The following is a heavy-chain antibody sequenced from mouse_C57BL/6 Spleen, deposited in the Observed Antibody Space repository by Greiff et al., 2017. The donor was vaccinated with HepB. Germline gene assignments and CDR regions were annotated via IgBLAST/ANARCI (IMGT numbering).Heavy chain of an antibody. V-gene: IGHV2-9-1*01. Sequence: VKVVESGPGLVAPSQSLSITCTVSGFSLTSYAISWVRQPPGKGLEWLGVIWTGGGTNYNSALKSRLSISKDNSKSQVFLKMNSLQTDDTARYYCARNGGSSYHYYFDYWGQGTTLTVSS. CDR1: GFSLTSYA. J-gene: IGHJ2*01. CDR2: IWTGGGT. D-gene: IGHD1-1*01. CDR3: ARNGGSSYHYYFDY.